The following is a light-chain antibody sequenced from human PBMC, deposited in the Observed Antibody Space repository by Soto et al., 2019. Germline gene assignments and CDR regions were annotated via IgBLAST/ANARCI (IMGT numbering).Light chain of an antibody. CDR3: QQSYITPPWT. CDR2: TAS. CDR1: QTISSC. J-gene: IGKJ1*01. Sequence: DIQMTQSPSSLSASVGDRVTITCRASQTISSCLNWYQQKPGKAPELLIYTASNLQSGVPSRFSGSGSGTDFTLTISSLQPEDFATYFCQQSYITPPWTFGQGTKVEIK. V-gene: IGKV1-39*01.